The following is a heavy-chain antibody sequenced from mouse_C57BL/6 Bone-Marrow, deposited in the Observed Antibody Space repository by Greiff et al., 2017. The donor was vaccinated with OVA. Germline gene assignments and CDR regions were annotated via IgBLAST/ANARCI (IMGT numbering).Heavy chain of an antibody. CDR2: FYPGSGSI. V-gene: IGHV1-62-2*01. Sequence: QVQLKESGAELVKPGASVKLSCKASGYTFTEYTIHWVKQRSGQGLEWIGWFYPGSGSIKYNEKFKDKATLTADKSSSTVYMELSRLTSEDSAVYFCARHVHYYGSSLYYFDYWGQGTTLTVSS. CDR1: GYTFTEYT. J-gene: IGHJ2*01. CDR3: ARHVHYYGSSLYYFDY. D-gene: IGHD1-1*01.